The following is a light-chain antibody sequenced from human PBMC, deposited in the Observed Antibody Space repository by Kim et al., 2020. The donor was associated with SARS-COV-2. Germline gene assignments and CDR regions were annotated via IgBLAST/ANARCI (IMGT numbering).Light chain of an antibody. J-gene: IGKJ2*01. V-gene: IGKV3-15*01. Sequence: EIMMTQSPATLSVSPGERATLTCRASQTISNNLAWYQQKPGQAPSLIMYGASTRATDIPARFTGSGSVTEFTLTISSLQSEDFAVYYCQQYNKRYTFGQGTKLEI. CDR1: QTISNN. CDR3: QQYNKRYT. CDR2: GAS.